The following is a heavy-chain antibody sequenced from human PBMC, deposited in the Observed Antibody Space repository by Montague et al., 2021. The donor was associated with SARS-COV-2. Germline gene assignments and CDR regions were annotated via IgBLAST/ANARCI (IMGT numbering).Heavy chain of an antibody. CDR3: AIGGDSAKCGI. D-gene: IGHD2-21*01. CDR1: GDSVTERY. J-gene: IGHJ3*02. Sequence: SETLSLTCTVPGDSVTERYLNWVRQAAGKGLEWIGFIHPYGDIHYNASLKSRVILSRDASKNQFSLTLTSVTAADTAVYHCAIGGDSAKCGIWGRGTLVTVSS. CDR2: IHPYGDI. V-gene: IGHV4-4*07.